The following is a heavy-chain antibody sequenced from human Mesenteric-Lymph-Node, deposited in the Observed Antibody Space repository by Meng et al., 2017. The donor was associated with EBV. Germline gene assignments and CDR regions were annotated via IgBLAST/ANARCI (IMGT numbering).Heavy chain of an antibody. CDR3: ARRISSGWMDS. D-gene: IGHD6-19*01. Sequence: QVQLQQWGAGLLQRSETLSLICIVSGGSISSRSHYWGWIRQPPGKGLEWIGNIYYTGSTYYNPSLESRVTISVDTSKNQFFLELTSVTAADTAVYYCARRISSGWMDSWGQGIMVTVSS. CDR2: IYYTGST. J-gene: IGHJ5*01. V-gene: IGHV4-39*01. CDR1: GGSISSRSHY.